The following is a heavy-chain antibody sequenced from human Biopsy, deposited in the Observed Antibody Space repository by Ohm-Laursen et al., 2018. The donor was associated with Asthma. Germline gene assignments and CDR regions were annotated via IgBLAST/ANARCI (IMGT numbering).Heavy chain of an antibody. J-gene: IGHJ6*02. CDR1: SGSGGYMRSGNYY. V-gene: IGHV4-39*01. CDR2: FYYSGTT. D-gene: IGHD6-13*01. Sequence: GTLSLTCSLSSGSGGYMRSGNYYWGWIRQPPGKGLEWIGSFYYSGTTFYNPYLESRVTVSADTSKNQFSLKLTSATAADTAVYYCVRGSSSWHHGPFHYYYGLDVWGQGTTATVSS. CDR3: VRGSSSWHHGPFHYYYGLDV.